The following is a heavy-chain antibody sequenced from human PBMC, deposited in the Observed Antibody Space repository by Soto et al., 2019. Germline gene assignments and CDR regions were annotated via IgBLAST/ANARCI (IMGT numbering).Heavy chain of an antibody. Sequence: LSLTCTLSGGSVRAPDWWNWVRQSPDKGLEWIAEVHISGHSNYNPSLRSRVSVSIDSSKNQFYLNLNSVTAADTAIYYCARVRQGCSANNCYFDPWGQGTQVSVSS. CDR1: GGSVRAPDW. CDR3: ARVRQGCSANNCYFDP. V-gene: IGHV4-4*02. D-gene: IGHD1-1*01. J-gene: IGHJ5*01. CDR2: VHISGHS.